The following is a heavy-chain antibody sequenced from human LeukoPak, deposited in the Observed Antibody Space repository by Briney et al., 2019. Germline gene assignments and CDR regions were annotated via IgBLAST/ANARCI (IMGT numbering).Heavy chain of an antibody. Sequence: GGSLRLSCAASGFTFSSYSMNWVRQAPGKGLEWVPYISSGSSTIYYADSVKGRFTISRDNAKNSLCLQMNSLRDEDTAVYYCARENIVVVTAIRDAFDIWGQGTMVTVSS. D-gene: IGHD2-21*02. CDR3: ARENIVVVTAIRDAFDI. J-gene: IGHJ3*02. V-gene: IGHV3-48*02. CDR1: GFTFSSYS. CDR2: ISSGSSTI.